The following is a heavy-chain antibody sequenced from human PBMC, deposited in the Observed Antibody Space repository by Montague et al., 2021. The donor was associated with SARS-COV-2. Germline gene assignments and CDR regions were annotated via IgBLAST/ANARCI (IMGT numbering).Heavy chain of an antibody. J-gene: IGHJ6*02. CDR3: ARLVDTYYYYYGMDV. CDR2: IYYSGST. CDR1: GGSISSSSYY. V-gene: IGHV4-39*01. Sequence: SETRSLTCTVSGGSISSSSYYWGWIRQPPEKGLEWIGSIYYSGSTYYNTSLNSRVTISVDTSKNQFSLKLSSVTAADTAVYYCARLVDTYYYYYGMDVWGQGTTVTVSS. D-gene: IGHD2-15*01.